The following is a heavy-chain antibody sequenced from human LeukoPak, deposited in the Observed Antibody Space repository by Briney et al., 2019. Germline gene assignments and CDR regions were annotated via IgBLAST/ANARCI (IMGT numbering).Heavy chain of an antibody. D-gene: IGHD3-10*01. Sequence: PGGSLRLSCAASGFTFSSYGMPWVRQAPGKGLEWVAVISYDGSNKYYADSVKGRFTISRDNSKNTLYLQMNSLRAEDTAVYYCAKSADGSGSTKFDPWGQGTLVTVSS. CDR1: GFTFSSYG. J-gene: IGHJ5*02. V-gene: IGHV3-30*18. CDR3: AKSADGSGSTKFDP. CDR2: ISYDGSNK.